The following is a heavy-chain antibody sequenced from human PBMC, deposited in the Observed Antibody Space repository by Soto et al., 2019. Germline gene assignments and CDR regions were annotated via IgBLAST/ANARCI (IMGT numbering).Heavy chain of an antibody. D-gene: IGHD4-17*01. J-gene: IGHJ4*02. CDR2: INPNSGGT. V-gene: IGHV1-2*04. CDR1: GYTFTVYY. CDR3: ARVHDYGDYSFDY. Sequence: ASVKVSCKASGYTFTVYYMHWVRQAPGQGLEWMGWINPNSGGTNYAQKFQGWVTMTRDTSISTAYMELSRLRSDDTAVYYCARVHDYGDYSFDYWGQGTLVTVSS.